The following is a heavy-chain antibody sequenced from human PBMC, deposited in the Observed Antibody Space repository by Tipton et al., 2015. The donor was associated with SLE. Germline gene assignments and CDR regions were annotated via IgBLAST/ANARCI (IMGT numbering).Heavy chain of an antibody. V-gene: IGHV4-61*02. Sequence: TLSLTCTVSRGSMNGADYYWAWFRQPAGEGLEWIGRTSASGSTNYNPSLKSRVTISVDTSKNQFSLKLSSVTAADTAVYYCARAQGDFDLWGRGTLVTVSS. D-gene: IGHD3-16*01. J-gene: IGHJ2*01. CDR2: TSASGST. CDR1: RGSMNGADYY. CDR3: ARAQGDFDL.